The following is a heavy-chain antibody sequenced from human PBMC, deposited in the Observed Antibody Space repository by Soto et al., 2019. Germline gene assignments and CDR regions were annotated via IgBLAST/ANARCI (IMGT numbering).Heavy chain of an antibody. V-gene: IGHV4-30-4*01. D-gene: IGHD3-10*01. CDR3: ARSDKPPLWFGELSHWFDP. Sequence: TLSLTCTVSGGSISSGDYYWSWIRQPPGKGLEWIGYIYYSGSTYYNPSLKSRVTISVDTSKNQFSLKLSSVTAADTAVYYCARSDKPPLWFGELSHWFDPWGQGTLVTVSS. J-gene: IGHJ5*02. CDR2: IYYSGST. CDR1: GGSISSGDYY.